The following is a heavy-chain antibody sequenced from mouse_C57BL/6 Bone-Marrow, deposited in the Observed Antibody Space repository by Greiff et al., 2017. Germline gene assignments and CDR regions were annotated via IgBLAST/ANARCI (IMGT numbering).Heavy chain of an antibody. CDR1: GYTFTSYW. J-gene: IGHJ4*01. CDR3: AKGNWDVPYAMDY. V-gene: IGHV1-53*01. Sequence: QVQLQQPGTELVKPGASVKLSCKASGYTFTSYWMHWVKQRPGQGLEWIGNINPSNGGTNYNEKFKSKATLTVDKSSSTAYMQLSSLTSEDSAGYYCAKGNWDVPYAMDYWGQGTSVTVSS. CDR2: INPSNGGT. D-gene: IGHD4-1*01.